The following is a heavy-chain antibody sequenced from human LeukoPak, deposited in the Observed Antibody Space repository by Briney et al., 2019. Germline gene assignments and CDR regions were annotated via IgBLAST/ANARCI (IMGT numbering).Heavy chain of an antibody. J-gene: IGHJ6*02. CDR3: ARVSCSGGSCYSELRIPSYYYYYYGMDV. V-gene: IGHV4-34*01. D-gene: IGHD2-15*01. Sequence: SETLSLTCAVYGGSFSGYYWSWIRQPPGKGLEWIGEINHSGSTNYNLSLKSRVTISVDTSKNQFSLKLSSVTAADTAVYYCARVSCSGGSCYSELRIPSYYYYYYGMDVWGQGTTVTVSS. CDR2: INHSGST. CDR1: GGSFSGYY.